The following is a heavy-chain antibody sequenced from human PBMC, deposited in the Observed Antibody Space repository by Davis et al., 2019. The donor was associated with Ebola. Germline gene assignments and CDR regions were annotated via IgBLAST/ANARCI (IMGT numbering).Heavy chain of an antibody. D-gene: IGHD2-2*01. CDR3: ARDYDCSSTSCYGYE. Sequence: ASVPVSCKASGYTFTGYYMHWVRQAPGQGLEWMGWINPNSGGTNYAQKFQGRVTMTRDTSISTAYMELSRLRSDDTAVYYCARDYDCSSTSCYGYEWGQGTLVAVSS. CDR1: GYTFTGYY. V-gene: IGHV1-2*02. J-gene: IGHJ4*02. CDR2: INPNSGGT.